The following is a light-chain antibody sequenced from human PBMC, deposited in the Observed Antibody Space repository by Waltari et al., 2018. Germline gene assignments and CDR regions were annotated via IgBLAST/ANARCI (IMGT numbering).Light chain of an antibody. CDR2: EVS. Sequence: QSALTQPASVSGSPGQSITISCTGTSRDVGGYNYVPWYQQHPGKAPKLMIYEVSNRPSGVSNRFSGSKSGNTASLTISGLQAEDEADYYCSSYTSSSTLGVVFGGGTKLTVL. CDR1: SRDVGGYNY. CDR3: SSYTSSSTLGVV. J-gene: IGLJ2*01. V-gene: IGLV2-14*01.